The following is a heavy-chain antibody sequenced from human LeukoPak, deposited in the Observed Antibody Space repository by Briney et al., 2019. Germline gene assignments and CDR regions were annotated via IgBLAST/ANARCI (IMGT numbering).Heavy chain of an antibody. CDR3: ASDSSGYYSNFGYFDY. CDR2: ISGSGGST. Sequence: GGSLRLSCAASGFTFSSYSMNWVRQAPGKGLEWVSAISGSGGSTYYADSVKGRFTISRDNSKNTLYLQMNSLRAEDTAVYYCASDSSGYYSNFGYFDYWGQGTLVTVSS. CDR1: GFTFSSYS. J-gene: IGHJ4*02. D-gene: IGHD3-22*01. V-gene: IGHV3-23*01.